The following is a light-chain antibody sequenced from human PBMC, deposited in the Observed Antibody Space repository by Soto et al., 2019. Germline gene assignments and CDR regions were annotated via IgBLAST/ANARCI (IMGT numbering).Light chain of an antibody. CDR3: QQYTSYSYT. Sequence: IHMTQSASTLSASVGNRVTITCRASQSISIWLAWYQQKKGKAPKILIYTASSLESGVPSRFSGSGYGTEFPLTISSLQTDDFATYYCQQYTSYSYTFGQGTRLEIK. J-gene: IGKJ5*01. CDR2: TAS. CDR1: QSISIW. V-gene: IGKV1-5*03.